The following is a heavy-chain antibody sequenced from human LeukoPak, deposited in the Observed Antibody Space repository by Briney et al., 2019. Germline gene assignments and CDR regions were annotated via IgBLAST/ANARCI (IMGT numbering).Heavy chain of an antibody. CDR1: GFNFSSYE. Sequence: GGSLRLSCAASGFNFSSYEMNWVRHAPGKGLEWVSYISSSGSTIYYADSVKGRFTISRDNAKNSLYLQMNSLRAEDTAVYYCARDRAAGYVDVWGQGTTVTVSS. CDR3: ARDRAAGYVDV. V-gene: IGHV3-48*03. D-gene: IGHD6-13*01. CDR2: ISSSGSTI. J-gene: IGHJ6*02.